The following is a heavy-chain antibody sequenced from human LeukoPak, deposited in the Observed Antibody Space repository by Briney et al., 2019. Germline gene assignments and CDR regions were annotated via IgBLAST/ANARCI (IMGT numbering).Heavy chain of an antibody. CDR2: INWNGGTV. CDR1: GFTFREYA. D-gene: IGHD1-26*01. Sequence: GGSLRLSCAASGFTFREYAMHWVRQAPGRGLEWVSGINWNGGTVDYADSVKGRFTISRDNTKNSLYLQMNSLRAADTAFYYCARLVPGLSYWGQGTLVTVSS. CDR3: ARLVPGLSY. J-gene: IGHJ4*02. V-gene: IGHV3-9*01.